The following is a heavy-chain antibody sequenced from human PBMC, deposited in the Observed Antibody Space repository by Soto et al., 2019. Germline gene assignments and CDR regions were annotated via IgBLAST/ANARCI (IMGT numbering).Heavy chain of an antibody. Sequence: SVKVSCKASGGTFSSYAISWVRQAPGQGLEWMGGIIPIFGTANYAQKFQGRVTITADESTSTAYMELSSLRSEDTAVYYCARDRVPENAFDIWGQGTMVTVSS. J-gene: IGHJ3*02. CDR2: IIPIFGTA. CDR3: ARDRVPENAFDI. CDR1: GGTFSSYA. V-gene: IGHV1-69*13. D-gene: IGHD3-10*01.